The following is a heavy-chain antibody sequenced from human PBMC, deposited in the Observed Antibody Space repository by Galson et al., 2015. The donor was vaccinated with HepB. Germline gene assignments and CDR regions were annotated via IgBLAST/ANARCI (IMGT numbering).Heavy chain of an antibody. D-gene: IGHD3-16*01. Sequence: SLRLSCAASGFTVSSNYMSWVRQAPGKGLEWVSVIYSGGSTYYADSVKGRFTISRDNSKNTLYLQMNSLRAEDTAVYYCARELWGDHDAFDIWGQGTMVTVSS. CDR2: IYSGGST. CDR3: ARELWGDHDAFDI. J-gene: IGHJ3*02. CDR1: GFTVSSNY. V-gene: IGHV3-66*01.